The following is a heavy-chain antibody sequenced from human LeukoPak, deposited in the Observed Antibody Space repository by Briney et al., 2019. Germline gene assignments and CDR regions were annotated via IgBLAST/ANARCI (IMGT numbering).Heavy chain of an antibody. Sequence: GRSLRLSCAASGFTFSSYGMHWVRQAPGKGLEWMAVISYDGSNKYYADSVKGRFTISRDNSKNTLYLQMNSLRAEDTAVYYCAKDWDIVVVVAATLIDYWGQGTLVTVSS. CDR2: ISYDGSNK. J-gene: IGHJ4*02. CDR1: GFTFSSYG. CDR3: AKDWDIVVVVAATLIDY. D-gene: IGHD2-15*01. V-gene: IGHV3-30*18.